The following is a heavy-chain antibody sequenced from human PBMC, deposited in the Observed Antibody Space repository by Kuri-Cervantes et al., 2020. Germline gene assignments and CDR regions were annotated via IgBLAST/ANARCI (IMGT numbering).Heavy chain of an antibody. J-gene: IGHJ4*02. CDR2: VWYDESNK. V-gene: IGHV3-33*03. CDR1: GFTFSSYG. D-gene: IGHD2-21*02. Sequence: GGSLRLSCAASGFTFSSYGMHWVRQAPGKGLEWVAVVWYDESNKLYADSVKGRFTISRDNSKNTLYLQMNSLRTEDTAVYYCAKDLDPYCRGDCYPRNWGQGTLVTVSS. CDR3: AKDLDPYCRGDCYPRN.